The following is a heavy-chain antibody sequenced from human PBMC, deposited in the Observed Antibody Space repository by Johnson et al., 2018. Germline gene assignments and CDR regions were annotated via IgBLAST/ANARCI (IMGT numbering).Heavy chain of an antibody. J-gene: IGHJ6*04. CDR3: AKDWFNYYYYGMDV. CDR2: ISWNSGSI. D-gene: IGHD3-10*01. CDR1: GFTFDDYA. Sequence: VQLVQSGGGSVQPGGSLRLSCEASGFTFDDYAMHWVRQAPGKGLEWVSGISWNSGSIGYADSVKGRFTISRDNAKNSLYLKMNSLRAEDTALYYCAKDWFNYYYYGMDVWGKGTTVTVSS. V-gene: IGHV3-9*01.